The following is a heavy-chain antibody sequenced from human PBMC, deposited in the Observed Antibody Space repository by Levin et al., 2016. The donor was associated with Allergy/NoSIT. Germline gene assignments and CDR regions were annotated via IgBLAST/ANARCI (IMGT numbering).Heavy chain of an antibody. CDR2: IKLDGSEK. D-gene: IGHD2-2*01. V-gene: IGHV3-7*01. J-gene: IGHJ6*02. CDR3: ARSRMPGLYYSMDF. CDR1: GFTFSNYW. Sequence: GESLKISCAASGFTFSNYWMTWIRQAPGKGLEWVATIKLDGSEKHYVDSVKGRFTISRDNAQNSLLLQMNTLGAEDTAVYYCARSRMPGLYYSMDFWGQGTTAPSP.